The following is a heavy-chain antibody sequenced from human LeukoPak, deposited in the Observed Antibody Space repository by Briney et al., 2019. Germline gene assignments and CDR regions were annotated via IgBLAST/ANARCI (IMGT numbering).Heavy chain of an antibody. Sequence: GASVKVSCKASGYTFTSYYMHWVRQAPGQGLEWMGIINPSGGSTSYAQKFQGRVTMTRDMSTSTVYMELSSLRSEDTAVYYCARASYYGSGSYYTLNYWGQGTLVTVSS. V-gene: IGHV1-46*01. CDR3: ARASYYGSGSYYTLNY. CDR1: GYTFTSYY. D-gene: IGHD3-10*01. J-gene: IGHJ4*02. CDR2: INPSGGST.